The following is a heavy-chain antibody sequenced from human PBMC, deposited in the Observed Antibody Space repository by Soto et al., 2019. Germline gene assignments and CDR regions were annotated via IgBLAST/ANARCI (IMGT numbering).Heavy chain of an antibody. CDR3: AKPEYSSSSYGMDV. D-gene: IGHD6-6*01. CDR1: GFTFSSYS. CDR2: ISSSSSTI. Sequence: EVQLVESGGGLVQPGGSLRLSCAASGFTFSSYSMNWVRQAPGKGLEWVSYISSSSSTIYYADSVKGRFTISRDNAKNSLYLQMNSLRDEDTAVYYCAKPEYSSSSYGMDVWGQGKTVTVS. J-gene: IGHJ6*02. V-gene: IGHV3-48*02.